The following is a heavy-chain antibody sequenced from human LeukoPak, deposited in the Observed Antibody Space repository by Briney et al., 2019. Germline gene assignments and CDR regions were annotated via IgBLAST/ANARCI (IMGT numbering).Heavy chain of an antibody. V-gene: IGHV3-30*04. D-gene: IGHD3-10*02. CDR3: AELGITMIGGV. CDR1: GFTFSSYA. CDR2: ISYDGSNK. J-gene: IGHJ6*04. Sequence: PWGSLRLSCAASGFTFSSYAMHWVRQAPGKGLEWVAVISYDGSNKYYADSVKGRFTISRDNSKNTLYLQMNSLRAEDTAVYYCAELGITMIGGVWGKGTTVTISS.